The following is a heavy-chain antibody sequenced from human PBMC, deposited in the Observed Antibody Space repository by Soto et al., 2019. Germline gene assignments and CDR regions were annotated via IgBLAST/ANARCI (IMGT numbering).Heavy chain of an antibody. CDR3: ARDLGSGYAPGDH. J-gene: IGHJ4*02. Sequence: QVQLVQSGAEVKKPGSSVKVSCKASGDTFSGYSISWVRQAPGQGLEWMGGIIPIFGTTNYEQRYQGRVTITADESTRTTYLELSSLKSEYTAVYYCARDLGSGYAPGDHWGQGNLVTVSS. CDR2: IIPIFGTT. CDR1: GDTFSGYS. D-gene: IGHD5-12*01. V-gene: IGHV1-69*12.